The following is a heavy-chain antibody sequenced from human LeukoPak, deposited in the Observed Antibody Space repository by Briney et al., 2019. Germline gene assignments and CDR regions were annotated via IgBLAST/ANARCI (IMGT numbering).Heavy chain of an antibody. J-gene: IGHJ4*02. V-gene: IGHV4-39*07. CDR3: ARWTDCGGDCHILDH. CDR1: GDSISNSSYY. Sequence: SETLSLTCTVSGDSISNSSYYWGWIRQPPGKGLEWIGNIYYSGSTYYNPSLKSRVTISVDRSRNQFSLKLTSVTAADTAVYFCARWTDCGGDCHILDHWGQGILVTVSS. D-gene: IGHD2-21*02. CDR2: IYYSGST.